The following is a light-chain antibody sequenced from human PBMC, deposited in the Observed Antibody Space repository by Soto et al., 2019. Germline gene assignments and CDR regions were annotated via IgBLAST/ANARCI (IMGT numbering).Light chain of an antibody. CDR3: CSYARDRTPLYV. V-gene: IGLV2-23*01. J-gene: IGLJ1*01. CDR2: EGT. CDR1: SSGVDSYIR. Sequence: QSALTQLASVSGSPGQSITISCSGISSGVDSYIRISWYQQHPDKGLRLLIYEGTKRPSGVSDRFSGSKSGNTASLTISGLQAEDEGDYYCCSYARDRTPLYVFGDGTKVTV.